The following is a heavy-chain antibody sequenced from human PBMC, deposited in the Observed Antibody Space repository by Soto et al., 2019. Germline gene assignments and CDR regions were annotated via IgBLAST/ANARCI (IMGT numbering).Heavy chain of an antibody. V-gene: IGHV3-15*01. CDR3: ADIAVSHTGDY. CDR1: GFTLSNVW. Sequence: EVQLVESGGGLVKPGESLRLSCAASGFTLSNVWMNWVRQAPGKGLEWVARITTKSQGGTTDCAAPVKGRFIISRDESKNMLYLQMNSLKTEDTGVYYCADIAVSHTGDYWGQGTLVTVSS. CDR2: ITTKSQGGTT. J-gene: IGHJ4*02. D-gene: IGHD6-19*01.